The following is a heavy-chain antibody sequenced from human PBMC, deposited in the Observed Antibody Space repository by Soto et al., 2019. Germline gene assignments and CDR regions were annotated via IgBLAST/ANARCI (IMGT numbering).Heavy chain of an antibody. Sequence: SETLSLTCAVSGGSVSGGAYYWTWIRQPPGKGLEWIGYIYYNGSTTYNPSLKSRVTISIDTSKNQFSLKLTSATAADTAVYYCARDIRGYSRAFDYWGQGALVTVSS. CDR3: ARDIRGYSRAFDY. CDR2: IYYNGST. J-gene: IGHJ4*02. V-gene: IGHV4-61*08. D-gene: IGHD5-18*01. CDR1: GGSVSGGAYY.